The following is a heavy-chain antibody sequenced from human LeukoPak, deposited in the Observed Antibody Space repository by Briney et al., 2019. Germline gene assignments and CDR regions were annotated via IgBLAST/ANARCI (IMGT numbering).Heavy chain of an antibody. J-gene: IGHJ4*02. V-gene: IGHV1-18*04. D-gene: IGHD3-10*01. CDR3: ARDRYYGSGSPDY. CDR1: GYTFTGYY. Sequence: ASVKVSCKASGYTFTGYYMHWVRQAPGQGLEWMGWISAYNGNTNYAQKLQGRVTMTTDTSTSTAYMELRSLRSDDTAVYYCARDRYYGSGSPDYWGQGTLVTVSS. CDR2: ISAYNGNT.